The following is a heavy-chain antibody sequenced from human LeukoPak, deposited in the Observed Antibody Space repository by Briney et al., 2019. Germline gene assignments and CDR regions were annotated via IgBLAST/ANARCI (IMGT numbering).Heavy chain of an antibody. Sequence: TAGGSLRLSCAASGFSFSSAWMTWVRQAPGKGLEWLGRIRSYSAGGTTDYAPHVKGKFTISRDDSKNTLYLQMSSLKIEDTGVYYCTADWGYYGSGTYGRDVWGQGTTVIISS. CDR2: IRSYSAGGTT. CDR3: TADWGYYGSGTYGRDV. V-gene: IGHV3-15*01. J-gene: IGHJ6*02. D-gene: IGHD3-10*01. CDR1: GFSFSSAW.